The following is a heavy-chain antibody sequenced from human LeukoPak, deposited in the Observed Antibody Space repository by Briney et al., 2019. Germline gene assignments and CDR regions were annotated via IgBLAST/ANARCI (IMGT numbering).Heavy chain of an antibody. CDR1: GASITSSSYY. Sequence: SETLSLTCTVSGASITSSSYYWGWIRQAPGKGLEWIGNMDYSGTTYYSPYLNSRVIISVDTSKNKFSLELMAVTAADTAVYYCASMVHHFDDVWGSYRYTGFDYWGQGALVTVSS. V-gene: IGHV4-39*01. D-gene: IGHD3-16*02. CDR3: ASMVHHFDDVWGSYRYTGFDY. J-gene: IGHJ4*02. CDR2: MDYSGTT.